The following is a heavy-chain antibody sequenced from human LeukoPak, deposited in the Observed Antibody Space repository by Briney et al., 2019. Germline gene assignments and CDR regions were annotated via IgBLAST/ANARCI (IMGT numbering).Heavy chain of an antibody. V-gene: IGHV3-30*02. J-gene: IGHJ3*02. D-gene: IGHD5-24*01. CDR1: GFTFSSYC. Sequence: PGGSLRLSCAASGFTFSSYCMHWVRQAPGKGLEWVAFIRYDGSNKYYADSVKGRFTISRDNSKNTLYLQMNSLRAEDTAVYYCAKDHGDAFDIWGQGTMVTVSS. CDR3: AKDHGDAFDI. CDR2: IRYDGSNK.